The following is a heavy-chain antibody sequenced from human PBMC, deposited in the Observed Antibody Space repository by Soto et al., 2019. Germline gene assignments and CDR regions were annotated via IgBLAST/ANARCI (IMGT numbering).Heavy chain of an antibody. Sequence: ASVKVSCKASGYTFTTYDITWVRQAPGQGLEWMGWISGYNGNTKYAQRLQGRVTMTTETSTSTAYMELRSLRSDDTAVYYCARDSTARLVWFDPWGQGTLVTVS. D-gene: IGHD6-6*01. CDR1: GYTFTTYD. J-gene: IGHJ5*02. CDR3: ARDSTARLVWFDP. V-gene: IGHV1-18*04. CDR2: ISGYNGNT.